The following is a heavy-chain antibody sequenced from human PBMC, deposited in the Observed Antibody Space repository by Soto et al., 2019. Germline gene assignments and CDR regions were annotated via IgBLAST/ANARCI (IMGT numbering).Heavy chain of an antibody. Sequence: SGPTLVNPTQTLTLTCTFSGFSLSTSGVCVSWIRQPPGKALEWLAVIEWDDDKYYSTSLKTRLTISKDTSKNLVVLTMTNMDPVDTATYYCARIPSTSPWEYGLDVWGQGTTVTVSS. CDR3: ARIPSTSPWEYGLDV. CDR1: GFSLSTSGVC. D-gene: IGHD1-26*01. CDR2: IEWDDDK. J-gene: IGHJ6*02. V-gene: IGHV2-70*01.